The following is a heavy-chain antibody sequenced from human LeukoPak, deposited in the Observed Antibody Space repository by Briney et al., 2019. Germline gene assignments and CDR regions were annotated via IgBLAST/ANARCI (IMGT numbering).Heavy chain of an antibody. CDR1: GGSISSSSYY. CDR3: ARHVLSSGSYYFDY. J-gene: IGHJ4*02. CDR2: IYYSGST. V-gene: IGHV4-39*01. D-gene: IGHD3-22*01. Sequence: PSETLSLTCTVSGGSISSSSYYWGWIRQPPGKGLEWIGSIYYSGSTYYNPSLKSRVTISVDTSKNQFSLKLSSVTAADTAVYYCARHVLSSGSYYFDYWGQGTLVTVSS.